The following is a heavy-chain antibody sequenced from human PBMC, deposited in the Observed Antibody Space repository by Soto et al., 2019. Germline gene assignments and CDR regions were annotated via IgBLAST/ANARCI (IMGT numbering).Heavy chain of an antibody. CDR2: ISAYNGNT. V-gene: IGHV1-18*01. CDR1: GYTFTSYG. D-gene: IGHD4-17*01. J-gene: IGHJ4*02. CDR3: ARDVPTVTTGGPDY. Sequence: QVQLVQSGVEVEKPGASVKVSCKASGYTFTSYGVSWVRQAAGQGLEWMGWISAYNGNTNYAQKFQGRVTMTTDTSTSTAYMELRSLRSDDTAISYCARDVPTVTTGGPDYWGQGTLVTVSS.